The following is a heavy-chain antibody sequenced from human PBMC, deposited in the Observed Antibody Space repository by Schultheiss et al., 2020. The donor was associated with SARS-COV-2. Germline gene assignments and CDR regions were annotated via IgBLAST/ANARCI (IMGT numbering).Heavy chain of an antibody. Sequence: LRLSCAVSGGSISSGGYSWSWIRQPPGKGLEWIGYIYHSGSTYYNPSLKSRVTISVDRSKNQFSLKLSSVTAADTAVYYCARGRLRFGVATPRWFDPWGQGTLVTVSS. D-gene: IGHD3-3*01. CDR2: IYHSGST. CDR3: ARGRLRFGVATPRWFDP. J-gene: IGHJ5*02. CDR1: GGSISSGGYS. V-gene: IGHV4-30-2*01.